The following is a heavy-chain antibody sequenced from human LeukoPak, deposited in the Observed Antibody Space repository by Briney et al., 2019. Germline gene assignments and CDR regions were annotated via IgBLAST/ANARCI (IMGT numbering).Heavy chain of an antibody. Sequence: PGGSLRLSCAASGFTFSDYWMSCVRQAPGKGLECVANIQQDGSEKYYVDSVKGSFTISRDNAKNSLYLQMNSLRAEGTAVYYCARAGILWGDYWGQGTLVTVSS. V-gene: IGHV3-7*01. J-gene: IGHJ4*02. CDR3: ARAGILWGDY. CDR1: GFTFSDYW. D-gene: IGHD2-15*01. CDR2: IQQDGSEK.